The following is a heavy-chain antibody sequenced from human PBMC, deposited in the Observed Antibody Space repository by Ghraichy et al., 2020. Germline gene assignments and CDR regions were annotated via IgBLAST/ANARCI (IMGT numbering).Heavy chain of an antibody. CDR1: GYTFTSYG. D-gene: IGHD5-18*01. CDR2: ISAYNGNT. CDR3: ARKVDTAMVNLGAWFDP. Sequence: ASVKVSCKASGYTFTSYGISWVRQAPGQGLEWMGWISAYNGNTNYAQKLQGRVTMTTDTSTSTAYMELRSLRSDDTAVYYCARKVDTAMVNLGAWFDPWGQGTLVTVSS. J-gene: IGHJ5*02. V-gene: IGHV1-18*04.